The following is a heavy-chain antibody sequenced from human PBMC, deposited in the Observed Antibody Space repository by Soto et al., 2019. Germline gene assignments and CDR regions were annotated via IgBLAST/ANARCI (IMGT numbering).Heavy chain of an antibody. J-gene: IGHJ4*02. CDR1: GFTVSNNY. Sequence: EEQLVESGGDLVQPGGSLRLSCAASGFTVSNNYMSWVRQAPGKGLEWVSLIYSGGSTYYADSVKGRFTISRDSSKNTLYLQMNSLRAEDTAMYYCAAYSHKGYWGKGTLVTVSS. V-gene: IGHV3-66*01. CDR3: AAYSHKGY. D-gene: IGHD3-16*01. CDR2: IYSGGST.